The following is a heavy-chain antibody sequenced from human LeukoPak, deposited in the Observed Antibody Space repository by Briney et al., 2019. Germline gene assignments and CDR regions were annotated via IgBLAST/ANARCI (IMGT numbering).Heavy chain of an antibody. J-gene: IGHJ6*03. CDR3: AKDRYGDYEAPFHYYMDA. D-gene: IGHD5-12*01. CDR1: GYTFNSYG. V-gene: IGHV1-18*01. Sequence: GASVKVSCKSSGYTFNSYGITWVRQAPGQGLEWMGWIHTYNGHTNYAQKLQGRVTMTTDTSIDTAYMQLSRLRSDDTAVYYCAKDRYGDYEAPFHYYMDAWGRGTTVTVSS. CDR2: IHTYNGHT.